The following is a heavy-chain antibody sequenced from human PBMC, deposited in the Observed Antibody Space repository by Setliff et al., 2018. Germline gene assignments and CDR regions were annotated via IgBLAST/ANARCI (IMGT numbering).Heavy chain of an antibody. CDR1: GYSFGNYG. J-gene: IGHJ1*01. V-gene: IGHV1-18*01. CDR3: ATTYYYDSSGYYLFQH. Sequence: GASVKVSCKASGYSFGNYGMSWVRQAPGQGLEWMGWISAYNINTNYAEKFQGRVTITADTSTDTAYMELSSLRSEDTAVYYCATTYYYDSSGYYLFQHWGQGTLVTVSS. CDR2: ISAYNINT. D-gene: IGHD3-22*01.